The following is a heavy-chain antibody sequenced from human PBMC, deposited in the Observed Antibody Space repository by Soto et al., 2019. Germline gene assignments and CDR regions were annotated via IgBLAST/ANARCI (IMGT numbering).Heavy chain of an antibody. CDR2: INWNGDSP. D-gene: IGHD6-13*01. V-gene: IGHV3-20*04. Sequence: PGGSLRLSCAASGFTFDDYGMSWVRQAPGKGLEWVSGINWNGDSPGYADSVKGRFTISRDNAKNSLYLQMNSLRAEDTALYYCARDRSCQQLVWHYFDYWGHGTLVTVSS. CDR1: GFTFDDYG. J-gene: IGHJ4*01. CDR3: ARDRSCQQLVWHYFDY.